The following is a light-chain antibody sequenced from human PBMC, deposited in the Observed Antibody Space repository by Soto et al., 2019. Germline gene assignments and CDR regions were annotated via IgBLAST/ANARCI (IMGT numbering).Light chain of an antibody. Sequence: DIQMTQSPSSLSASVGDRVTITCRASQSISSYLNWYQQKPGKAPKLLIYAASSLQSGVPSRFSGSGSRTEFTLTISSLQPEDFATYYCQQGYSTPYTFGQGTKLEIK. CDR1: QSISSY. CDR3: QQGYSTPYT. CDR2: AAS. J-gene: IGKJ2*01. V-gene: IGKV1-39*01.